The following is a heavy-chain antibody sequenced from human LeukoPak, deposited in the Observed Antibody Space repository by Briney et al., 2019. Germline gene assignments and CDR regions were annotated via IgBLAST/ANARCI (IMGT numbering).Heavy chain of an antibody. V-gene: IGHV3-23*01. Sequence: GGSLRLSCAASGFTFSTYAMSWVRQAPGKGLECVSALSGNGNTIYYADSVKGRFTISRDNSKNTVYLQINSLRVEDTAVYYCARDRGNDYFDSWGQGTLVTVSS. J-gene: IGHJ4*02. CDR1: GFTFSTYA. CDR2: LSGNGNTI. CDR3: ARDRGNDYFDS.